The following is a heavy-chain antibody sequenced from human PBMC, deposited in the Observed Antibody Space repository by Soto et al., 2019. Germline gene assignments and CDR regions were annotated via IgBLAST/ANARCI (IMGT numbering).Heavy chain of an antibody. D-gene: IGHD3-22*01. Sequence: GGSLRLSCAASGFSFSTCAVSWVRQAPGKGLEWVSSIRASGDTTHYAESVRGRFTISRDNSRNTLHLQMSSLTAEDTAIYSCAAQATGYFVPFDFWGRGTLVTVSS. J-gene: IGHJ4*02. CDR3: AAQATGYFVPFDF. V-gene: IGHV3-23*01. CDR1: GFSFSTCA. CDR2: IRASGDTT.